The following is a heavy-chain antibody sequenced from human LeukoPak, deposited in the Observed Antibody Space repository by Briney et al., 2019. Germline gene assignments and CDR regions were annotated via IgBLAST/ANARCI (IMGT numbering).Heavy chain of an antibody. Sequence: GGSLRHSCAASGFTFSSYGMHWVRQAPGKGLERVAVIWNEGSNKYYADSVKGRFTISRDNSKDTLYLQMNRLRAEDTAVYYCARDSCSGGSCYSDYWGQGTLVTVSS. CDR1: GFTFSSYG. CDR2: IWNEGSNK. D-gene: IGHD2-15*01. CDR3: ARDSCSGGSCYSDY. J-gene: IGHJ4*02. V-gene: IGHV3-33*01.